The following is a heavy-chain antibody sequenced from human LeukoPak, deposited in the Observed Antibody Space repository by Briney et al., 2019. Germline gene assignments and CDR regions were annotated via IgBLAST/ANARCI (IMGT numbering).Heavy chain of an antibody. Sequence: SQTLSLTCTVSGGSISSGSYYWSWIRQPAGKGLEWIGRIYASGSTNYNPSLKSRVTISVDTSKNQFSLKLSFVTAADTAVYYCARESWDCSGGSCYTWIWGQGTLVTVSS. D-gene: IGHD2-15*01. CDR1: GGSISSGSYY. V-gene: IGHV4-61*02. J-gene: IGHJ4*02. CDR3: ARESWDCSGGSCYTWI. CDR2: IYASGST.